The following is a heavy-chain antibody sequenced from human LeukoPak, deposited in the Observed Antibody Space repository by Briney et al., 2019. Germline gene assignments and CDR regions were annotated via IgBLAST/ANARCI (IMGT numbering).Heavy chain of an antibody. Sequence: KSGGSLRLSCAASGFIFSSYSMNWVRQAPGKGLEWVSSIGGSGSHMYYAGSVKGRFTISRDNARNSLYLQMNSLRAEDTAVYYCARVTPYDSSGYYPDYWGQGTLVTVSS. V-gene: IGHV3-21*01. J-gene: IGHJ4*02. CDR3: ARVTPYDSSGYYPDY. D-gene: IGHD3-22*01. CDR2: IGGSGSHM. CDR1: GFIFSSYS.